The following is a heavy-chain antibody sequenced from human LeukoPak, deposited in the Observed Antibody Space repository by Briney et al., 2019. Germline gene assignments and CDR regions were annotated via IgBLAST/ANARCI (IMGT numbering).Heavy chain of an antibody. D-gene: IGHD1-26*01. CDR3: AKDHRWELSHFDY. CDR2: ISYDGSNK. CDR1: GLTFSSYG. Sequence: GRSLRLSCAASGLTFSSYGMHWVRQAPGKGLEWVAVISYDGSNKYYADSMKGRFTISRDNTKNTLYLQMNSLRAEDTAVYYCAKDHRWELSHFDYWGQGTLVTVSS. V-gene: IGHV3-30*18. J-gene: IGHJ4*02.